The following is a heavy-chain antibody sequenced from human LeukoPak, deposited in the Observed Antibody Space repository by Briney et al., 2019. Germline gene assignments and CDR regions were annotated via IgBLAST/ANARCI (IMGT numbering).Heavy chain of an antibody. D-gene: IGHD3-22*01. J-gene: IGHJ4*02. Sequence: SETLSLTCAVYGGSFSGYYWSWIRQPPGKGLEWIGESNHSGSTNYNPSLKRRVTISVDTSKNQFSLKLRSVTAADTAVYYCARGAYYDSSGYYVPNDYWGQGTLVTVSS. CDR1: GGSFSGYY. CDR2: SNHSGST. V-gene: IGHV4-34*01. CDR3: ARGAYYDSSGYYVPNDY.